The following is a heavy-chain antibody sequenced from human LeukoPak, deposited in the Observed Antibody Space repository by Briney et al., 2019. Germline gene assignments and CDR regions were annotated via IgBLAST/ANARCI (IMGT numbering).Heavy chain of an antibody. CDR2: ISGNGGSA. V-gene: IGHV3-23*01. Sequence: GGSLRLSCAASRFSLNDDAMNWVRKAPGKGLEWVSGISGNGGSANYAESVMGRFTISRDNSENTLFLQMNSLRAEDTAVYYSAKELGRCSGTNCYSYALDTWGQGTTVTVSS. J-gene: IGHJ3*01. CDR1: RFSLNDDA. D-gene: IGHD2-15*01. CDR3: AKELGRCSGTNCYSYALDT.